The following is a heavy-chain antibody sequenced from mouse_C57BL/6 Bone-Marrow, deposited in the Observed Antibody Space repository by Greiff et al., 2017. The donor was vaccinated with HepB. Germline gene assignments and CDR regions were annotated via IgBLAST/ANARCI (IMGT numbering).Heavy chain of an antibody. Sequence: VQLQQPGAELVKPGASVKMSCKASGYTFTSYWITWVKQRPGQGLEWIGDIYPSSGSTNYNEKSKSKATLTVDTSSSTAYMQLSSLTSEESAVTYCTREEASYYGSRGEYWGQGTTLTASS. V-gene: IGHV1-55*01. CDR2: IYPSSGST. J-gene: IGHJ2*01. D-gene: IGHD2-1*01. CDR1: GYTFTSYW. CDR3: TREEASYYGSRGEY.